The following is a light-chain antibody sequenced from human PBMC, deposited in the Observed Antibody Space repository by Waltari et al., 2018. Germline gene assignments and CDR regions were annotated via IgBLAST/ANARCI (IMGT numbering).Light chain of an antibody. J-gene: IGLJ3*02. Sequence: QSALTQPRSVSGSPGQSGTLSCTGTSSAAGGHNYVYWYQQHPGKAPKLMMYDVSKRPSGVPYRFSGSKSGNTASLTISGLQTEDEADYYCCSYAGSYTWVFGGGTKLTVL. CDR1: SSAAGGHNY. V-gene: IGLV2-11*01. CDR3: CSYAGSYTWV. CDR2: DVS.